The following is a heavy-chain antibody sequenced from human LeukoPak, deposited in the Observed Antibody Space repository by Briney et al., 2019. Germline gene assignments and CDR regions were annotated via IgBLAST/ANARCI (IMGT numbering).Heavy chain of an antibody. Sequence: PSETLSLTCTVSGGSISSSSYYWAWIRQPPGKGLEWIGSIHYSGSTYYNPSLKSRVTISVHTSKNQFSLKLSSVTAADTAVYYCARLTKNDSGSYRFGKKKRGYMDVWGKGTTVTISS. CDR3: ARLTKNDSGSYRFGKKKRGYMDV. V-gene: IGHV4-39*07. CDR1: GGSISSSSYY. D-gene: IGHD3-10*01. J-gene: IGHJ6*03. CDR2: IHYSGST.